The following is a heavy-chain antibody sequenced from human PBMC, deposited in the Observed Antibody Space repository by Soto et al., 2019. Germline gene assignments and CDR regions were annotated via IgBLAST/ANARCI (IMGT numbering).Heavy chain of an antibody. Sequence: PEGSLRISSAASRVCFRIYWMHWVRQVPGKGPAWVSRINHDGSKTEYADSVKGRFTISRDNTNNTLYLQMNSLRVEDTAMYYCVREPWGFSGTWYDYWAQGTLVTVSS. CDR2: INHDGSKT. CDR3: VREPWGFSGTWYDY. D-gene: IGHD6-13*01. J-gene: IGHJ4*02. CDR1: RVCFRIYW. V-gene: IGHV3-74*01.